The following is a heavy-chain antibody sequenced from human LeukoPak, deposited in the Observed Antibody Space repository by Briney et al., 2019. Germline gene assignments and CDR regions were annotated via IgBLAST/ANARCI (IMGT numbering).Heavy chain of an antibody. Sequence: PSETLSLTCAVYGGSFSGYYWSWIRQPPGKGLEWIGEINHSGSTNYNPSLKSRVTISVDTSKNQLSLKLSSVTAADTAVYYCARGRARGNWFDPWGQGTLVTVSS. V-gene: IGHV4-34*01. D-gene: IGHD3-10*01. CDR1: GGSFSGYY. CDR3: ARGRARGNWFDP. CDR2: INHSGST. J-gene: IGHJ5*02.